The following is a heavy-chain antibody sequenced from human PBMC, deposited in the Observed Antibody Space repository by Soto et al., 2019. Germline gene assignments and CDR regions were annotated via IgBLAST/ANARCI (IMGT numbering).Heavy chain of an antibody. Sequence: ASVKVSCKVSGYTLTEFSMHWVRQAPGKGLEWMGGSDPEDGETIYAQKFQGRVTMTEDTSTDTAYMELSSLRSEDTAVYYCATAFIAAAPFDYWGQGTLVTVSS. J-gene: IGHJ4*02. CDR1: GYTLTEFS. CDR2: SDPEDGET. CDR3: ATAFIAAAPFDY. V-gene: IGHV1-24*01. D-gene: IGHD6-13*01.